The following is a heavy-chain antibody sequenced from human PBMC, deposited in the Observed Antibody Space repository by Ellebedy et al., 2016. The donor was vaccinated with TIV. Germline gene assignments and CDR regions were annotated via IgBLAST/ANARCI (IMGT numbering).Heavy chain of an antibody. CDR1: GLSFSSYT. CDR3: ARVSNDYGDYVPDF. D-gene: IGHD4-17*01. V-gene: IGHV3-21*01. CDR2: IDSSAKFI. Sequence: GESLKISCAASGLSFSSYTMIWVRQAPVKGLEWVSSIDSSAKFIYYADSVKGRFTISRDSAKNSLYLQMNSLRAEDSAVYYCARVSNDYGDYVPDFWGQGAMVTVSS. J-gene: IGHJ4*02.